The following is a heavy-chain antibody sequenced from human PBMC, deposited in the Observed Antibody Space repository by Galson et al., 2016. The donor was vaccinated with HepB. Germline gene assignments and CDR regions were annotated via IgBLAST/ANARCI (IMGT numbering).Heavy chain of an antibody. J-gene: IGHJ4*02. Sequence: SVKVSCKASGYTFTDSFMHWVRQAPGQGLEWVGWVNPTSGATLYAQKFQGRVTMTRDTSVSTAYMDLSRLTSDDTAVYFCAREGTLGYYDLWGQGTLVTVSS. V-gene: IGHV1-2*02. CDR1: GYTFTDSF. CDR3: AREGTLGYYDL. CDR2: VNPTSGAT. D-gene: IGHD3-3*01.